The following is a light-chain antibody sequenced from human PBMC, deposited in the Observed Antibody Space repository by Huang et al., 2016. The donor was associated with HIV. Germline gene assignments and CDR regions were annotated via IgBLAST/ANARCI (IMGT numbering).Light chain of an antibody. CDR1: QSISSH. Sequence: DIQVTQSPSSLSASVGDRVTITCRASQSISSHLSWYQHKRGKGPKRLIYAATVLQSGVPARFTGRGSGTHFTLTINRLQPEDFATYYCQQTYSAPVTFGGGTRVDIK. CDR2: AAT. V-gene: IGKV1-39*01. CDR3: QQTYSAPVT. J-gene: IGKJ4*01.